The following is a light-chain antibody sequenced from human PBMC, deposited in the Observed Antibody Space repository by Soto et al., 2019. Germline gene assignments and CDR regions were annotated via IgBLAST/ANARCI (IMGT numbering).Light chain of an antibody. CDR1: SSDVGTYNY. J-gene: IGLJ1*01. Sequence: QPVLTQPRSVSGSPGQSVTISCTGTSSDVGTYNYVSWYQQHPGKAPKVMIYDVSERPSGVPDRFSGSKSGNTASLTISGLQAEDEADYYCCSYAGSPRYVFGTGTQLTVL. CDR2: DVS. CDR3: CSYAGSPRYV. V-gene: IGLV2-11*01.